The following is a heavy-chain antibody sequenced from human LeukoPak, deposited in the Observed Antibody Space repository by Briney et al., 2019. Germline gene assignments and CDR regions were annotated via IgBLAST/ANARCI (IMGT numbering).Heavy chain of an antibody. D-gene: IGHD4-17*01. CDR1: GFTFSSYS. V-gene: IGHV3-21*01. Sequence: GGSLRLSCAASGFTFSSYSMNWVRQAPGKGLEWVSSISSSSSYIYYADSVKGRFTISRDNAKNSLYLQMNSLRAEDTAVYYCARESSYTVDAFDIWGQGTMVTVSS. J-gene: IGHJ3*02. CDR2: ISSSSSYI. CDR3: ARESSYTVDAFDI.